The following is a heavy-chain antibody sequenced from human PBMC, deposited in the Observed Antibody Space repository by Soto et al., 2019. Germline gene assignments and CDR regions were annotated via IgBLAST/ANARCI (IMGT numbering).Heavy chain of an antibody. CDR2: ILPIFNKT. D-gene: IGHD3-3*01. J-gene: IGHJ5*02. CDR3: ARDGVQFLSKNYVDT. V-gene: IGHV1-69*06. Sequence: QVQLVQSGADVKKPGSSVRVSCKASGGTFSTYAINWVRQAPGHGLEWMGVILPIFNKTHYAQNFQGRVTIIADKSTSTSYMELSSLRSEYTAVYYCARDGVQFLSKNYVDTWGQGTLVTVSS. CDR1: GGTFSTYA.